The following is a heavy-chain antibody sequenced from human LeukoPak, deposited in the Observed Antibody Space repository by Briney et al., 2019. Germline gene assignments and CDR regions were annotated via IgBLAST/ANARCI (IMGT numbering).Heavy chain of an antibody. Sequence: ASVKVSCKASGYTFTSYYMHWVRQAPGQGLEWMGIINPSGGSTSYAQKFQGRVTMTRDTSTSTVYMELSSLRSEDTAVYYCARVHYRRPYGDYAAVDYWGQGTLVTVSS. V-gene: IGHV1-46*01. CDR2: INPSGGST. CDR1: GYTFTSYY. D-gene: IGHD4-17*01. CDR3: ARVHYRRPYGDYAAVDY. J-gene: IGHJ4*02.